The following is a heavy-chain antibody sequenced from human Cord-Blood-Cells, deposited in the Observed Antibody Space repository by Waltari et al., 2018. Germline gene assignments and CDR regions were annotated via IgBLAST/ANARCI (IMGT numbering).Heavy chain of an antibody. CDR2: IYSGGST. CDR1: GFTVSSNY. CDR3: ARDPGYYGSGSYYDY. Sequence: EVQLVESGGGLIQPGGSLRLSCAASGFTVSSNYMSWVRQGPGKGLEWVSVIYSGGSTYDANSVKGRFTISRDNSKNTLYLQMNSLRAEDTAVYYCARDPGYYGSGSYYDYWGQGTLVTVSS. D-gene: IGHD3-10*01. V-gene: IGHV3-53*01. J-gene: IGHJ4*02.